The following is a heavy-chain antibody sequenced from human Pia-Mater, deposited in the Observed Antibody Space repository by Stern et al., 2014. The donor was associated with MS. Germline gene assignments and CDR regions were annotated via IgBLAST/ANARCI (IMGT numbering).Heavy chain of an antibody. CDR3: ARDGRHTDNYGLDV. CDR2: IIPIFGTA. V-gene: IGHV1-69*01. CDR1: GGTFNVYA. J-gene: IGHJ6*02. D-gene: IGHD3-9*01. Sequence: VQLVESGAEVKKPGASVKVSCKASGGTFNVYAINWLRQAPGQGLEWMXGIIPIFGTANYAQKFQGRVTITADESTRTSSMQLSSLRYDDTAVYYCARDGRHTDNYGLDVWGQGTTVTVSS.